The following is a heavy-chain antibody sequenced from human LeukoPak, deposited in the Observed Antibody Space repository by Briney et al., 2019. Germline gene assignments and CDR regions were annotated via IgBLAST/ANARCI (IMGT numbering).Heavy chain of an antibody. Sequence: GGPLRLSCAASGFTFSSYIMNWVRQAPGRGLEWVSSISSSSSYIYYADSVKGRFTISRDNAKNSLYLQMNSLRAEDTAVYYCARDRALSGDDAFDIWGQGTMVSVSS. D-gene: IGHD1-26*01. V-gene: IGHV3-21*01. CDR1: GFTFSSYI. CDR2: ISSSSSYI. J-gene: IGHJ3*02. CDR3: ARDRALSGDDAFDI.